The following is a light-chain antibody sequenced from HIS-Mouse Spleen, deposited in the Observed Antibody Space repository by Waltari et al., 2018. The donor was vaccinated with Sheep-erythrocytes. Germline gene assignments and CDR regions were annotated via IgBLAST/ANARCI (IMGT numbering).Light chain of an antibody. CDR3: CSYAGSYNHV. Sequence: QSALTQPRSVSGSPGQSVTISCTGTSSDVGGYNYVSWYQQHPGKAPKRMIYDVSKRPSGVPDRFSGSKSGNTASLTISGLKAEDEADYYCCSYAGSYNHVFATGTKVTVL. J-gene: IGLJ1*01. CDR1: SSDVGGYNY. CDR2: DVS. V-gene: IGLV2-11*01.